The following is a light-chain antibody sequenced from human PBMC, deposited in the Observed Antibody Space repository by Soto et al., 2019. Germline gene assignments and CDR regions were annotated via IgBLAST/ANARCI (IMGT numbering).Light chain of an antibody. V-gene: IGLV1-44*01. CDR1: GSNSGSNA. Sequence: QSVLTQPPSSSGTPGQRVTISCSGSGSNSGSNAVHWYQQLPGTAPKLLMYTTNQRPSGVPDRFSGSKSGTSASLAISGLQSEDEADYYCAAWDDSLTGMVFGGGPKLTVL. CDR2: TTN. J-gene: IGLJ2*01. CDR3: AAWDDSLTGMV.